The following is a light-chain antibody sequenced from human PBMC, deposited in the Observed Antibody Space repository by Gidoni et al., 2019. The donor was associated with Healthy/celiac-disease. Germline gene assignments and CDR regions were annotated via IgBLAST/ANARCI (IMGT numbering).Light chain of an antibody. J-gene: IGKJ4*01. Sequence: DILMTQSPDSLAVSLGERATINCKSSQSVLYSSNNKNYLAWYQQKPGQPPKLLIYWASTRESGVPDRFSGSGSETDLTLTISSMQAEDVAVYYCQQYYSTLLTFGGGTKVEIK. CDR3: QQYYSTLLT. CDR2: WAS. V-gene: IGKV4-1*01. CDR1: QSVLYSSNNKNY.